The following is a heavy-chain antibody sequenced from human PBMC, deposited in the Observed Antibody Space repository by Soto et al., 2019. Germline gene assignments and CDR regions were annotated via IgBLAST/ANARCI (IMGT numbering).Heavy chain of an antibody. J-gene: IGHJ3*02. V-gene: IGHV4-59*01. CDR2: IYYSGST. CDR1: GGSISSYY. D-gene: IGHD2-15*01. Sequence: QVQLQESGPGLVKPSETLSLTCTASGGSISSYYWSWIRQPPGKGLEWIGDIYYSGSTNYNPSLKGRVTISADTSKHRLCLKLSSVTAADTAVYYSTRCYGYAFDIWGQGTLVTVSS. CDR3: TRCYGYAFDI.